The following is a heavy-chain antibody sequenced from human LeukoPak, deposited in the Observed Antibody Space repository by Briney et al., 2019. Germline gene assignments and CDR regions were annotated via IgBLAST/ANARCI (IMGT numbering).Heavy chain of an antibody. CDR3: ARRNSAYDSAYFDY. CDR1: GASLSSYY. J-gene: IGHJ4*02. Sequence: PSETLSLTCTVSGASLSSYYWSWIRQPPGKGLEWIGYIYYSGSTNYNPSLKSRVAISVDSSKNQFSLKLTSVTAADTAVYYCARRNSAYDSAYFDYWRQGTLVTVSS. D-gene: IGHD5-12*01. CDR2: IYYSGST. V-gene: IGHV4-59*08.